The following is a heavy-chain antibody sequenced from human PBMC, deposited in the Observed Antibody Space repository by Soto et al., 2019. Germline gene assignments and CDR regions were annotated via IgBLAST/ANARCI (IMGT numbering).Heavy chain of an antibody. Sequence: SVKVSCKASGGTFSSYAISWVRQAPGQGLEWMGGIIPIFGTANYAQKFQGRVTITADESTSTAYMGLSSLRSEDTAVYYCARDSNENCSSTSCYRFDPWGQGTLVTVSS. J-gene: IGHJ5*02. CDR3: ARDSNENCSSTSCYRFDP. D-gene: IGHD2-2*01. V-gene: IGHV1-69*13. CDR1: GGTFSSYA. CDR2: IIPIFGTA.